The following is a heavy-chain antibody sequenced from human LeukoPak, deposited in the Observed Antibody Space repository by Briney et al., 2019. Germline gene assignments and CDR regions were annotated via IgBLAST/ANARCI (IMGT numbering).Heavy chain of an antibody. J-gene: IGHJ3*02. Sequence: PGGSLRLSCAASGFTFSTYWMHWVRQAPGKGLVWVSRINTDGSNTNYADSVKGRFTVPRDNAENTLYLQMNSLRAEDTAVYYCARAEDCSSTSCPRAFDIWGQGTMVTVSS. CDR2: INTDGSNT. V-gene: IGHV3-74*01. D-gene: IGHD2-2*01. CDR1: GFTFSTYW. CDR3: ARAEDCSSTSCPRAFDI.